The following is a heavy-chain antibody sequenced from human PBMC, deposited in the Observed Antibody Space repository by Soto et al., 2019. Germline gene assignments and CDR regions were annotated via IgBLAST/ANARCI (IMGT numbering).Heavy chain of an antibody. Sequence: QVQLVESGGGVVQPGRSLRLSCAASGFTFSSYGMHWVRQAPGKGLEWVAVIWYDGSNKYYADSVKGRFTISRDNSKNTLYLQMNRLRAEDTAVYYCAREGNYYDSSGYYSYWGQGTLVTVSS. CDR2: IWYDGSNK. J-gene: IGHJ4*02. D-gene: IGHD3-22*01. CDR1: GFTFSSYG. V-gene: IGHV3-33*01. CDR3: AREGNYYDSSGYYSY.